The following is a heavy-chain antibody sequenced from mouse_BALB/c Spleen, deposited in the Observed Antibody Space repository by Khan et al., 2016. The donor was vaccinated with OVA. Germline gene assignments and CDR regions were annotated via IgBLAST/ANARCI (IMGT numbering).Heavy chain of an antibody. CDR1: GYAFTDYL. Sequence: QVQLQQPGAELVRPGTSVKVSCTASGYAFTDYLIEWVKQRPGQGLEWIGVINPGSGNTNYNEQFTGKAPLTADKSSSTAYMQLSSLPSDDSAVYFCARGGYGALAYWGQGTPVTVS. J-gene: IGHJ3*01. CDR2: INPGSGNT. V-gene: IGHV1-54*01. D-gene: IGHD1-1*02. CDR3: ARGGYGALAY.